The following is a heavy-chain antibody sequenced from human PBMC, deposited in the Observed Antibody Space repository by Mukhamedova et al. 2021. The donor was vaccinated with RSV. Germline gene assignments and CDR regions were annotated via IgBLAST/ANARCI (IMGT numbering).Heavy chain of an antibody. Sequence: GQGLEWMGWISAYNGNTNSVQKFQGRVTMTTDTSTNTAYMEVKSLRSDDTAVYYCARARHCSSPSCYESYFDYWGQGTLVTVSS. CDR2: ISAYNGNT. CDR3: ARARHCSSPSCYESYFDY. V-gene: IGHV1-18*01. J-gene: IGHJ4*02. D-gene: IGHD2-2*01.